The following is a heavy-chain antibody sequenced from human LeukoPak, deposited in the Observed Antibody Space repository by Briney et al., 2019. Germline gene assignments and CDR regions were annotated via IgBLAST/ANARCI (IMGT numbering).Heavy chain of an antibody. CDR3: VKGDGPTLYKPPLDY. CDR1: GFTFSSFG. CDR2: TSLNGGTT. D-gene: IGHD1-14*01. V-gene: IGHV3-64D*06. Sequence: GGSLRLSCSAYGFTFSSFGMHWVRPAPGKGLEYVSGTSLNGGTTDCADHVNDRFTITRENSKNTLYPQMSSLRTEDTAVYYFVKGDGPTLYKPPLDYRGQGTLVTVSS. J-gene: IGHJ4*02.